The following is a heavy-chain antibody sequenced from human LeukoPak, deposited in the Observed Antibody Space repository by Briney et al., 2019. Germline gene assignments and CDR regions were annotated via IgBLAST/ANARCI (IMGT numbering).Heavy chain of an antibody. CDR2: INPSGGST. CDR3: ARVGARYYDSSGYYSHFDY. Sequence: ASVKVSCKASGYTFTSYYMHWVRQAPGQGLEWMGIINPSGGSTSYAQKFQGRVTMTRDMSTSTVYMELSSLRSEDTAVYYCARVGARYYDSSGYYSHFDYWGQGTLVTVSS. V-gene: IGHV1-46*01. J-gene: IGHJ4*02. D-gene: IGHD3-22*01. CDR1: GYTFTSYY.